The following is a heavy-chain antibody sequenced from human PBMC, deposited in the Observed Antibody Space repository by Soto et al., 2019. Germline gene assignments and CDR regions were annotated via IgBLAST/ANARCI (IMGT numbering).Heavy chain of an antibody. CDR3: AREMSDGDLVGY. J-gene: IGHJ4*02. D-gene: IGHD4-17*01. V-gene: IGHV4-34*01. CDR1: GGPSSGNN. Sequence: PSETLSLTSPVKGGPSSGNNWSWILQPPGKGLEWIGEINHSGSTNYNPSLKSRVTISVDTSKNQFSLKLSSVTAADTAVYYCAREMSDGDLVGYWGQGTLVTVSS. CDR2: INHSGST.